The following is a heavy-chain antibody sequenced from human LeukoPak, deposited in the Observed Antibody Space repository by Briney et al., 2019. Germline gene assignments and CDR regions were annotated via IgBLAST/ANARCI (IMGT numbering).Heavy chain of an antibody. CDR1: GGSFSGYY. CDR3: ARVIGSREEGGYFDY. V-gene: IGHV4-34*01. CDR2: INHSGRT. D-gene: IGHD3-16*02. J-gene: IGHJ4*02. Sequence: SETLSLTCAVYGGSFSGYYWSWIRQSPEKGLEWIGEINHSGRTDYNPSLKSRVTISVDTSKNQFSLKLSSVTAADTAVYYCARVIGSREEGGYFDYWGQGTLVTVSS.